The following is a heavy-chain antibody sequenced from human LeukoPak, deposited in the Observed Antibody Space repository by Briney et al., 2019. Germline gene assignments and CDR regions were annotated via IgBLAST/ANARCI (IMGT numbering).Heavy chain of an antibody. Sequence: GGSLRLSCAASGFTFSSHSMNWVRQAPGKGLEWASYISSSSSTIYYADSVKGRFTISRDNAKNSLYLQMNSLRAEDTAVYYCARGAYYYEDWGQGTLVTVSS. CDR3: ARGAYYYED. V-gene: IGHV3-48*01. D-gene: IGHD3-22*01. J-gene: IGHJ4*02. CDR1: GFTFSSHS. CDR2: ISSSSSTI.